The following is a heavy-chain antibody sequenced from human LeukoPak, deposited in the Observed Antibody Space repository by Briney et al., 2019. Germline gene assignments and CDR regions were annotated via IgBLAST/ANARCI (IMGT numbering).Heavy chain of an antibody. V-gene: IGHV6-1*01. D-gene: IGHD1-1*01. CDR2: TYYRSKWSN. Sequence: SQTLSLTCAISGDSVSNNNAAWSWIRQSPSRGLEWLGRTYYRSKWSNDYAVSVKSRITINPDTSKNQFSLQLNSVTPEDTAVYYCARNSGTTLSRALDIWGQGTMATVSS. CDR1: GDSVSNNNAA. CDR3: ARNSGTTLSRALDI. J-gene: IGHJ3*02.